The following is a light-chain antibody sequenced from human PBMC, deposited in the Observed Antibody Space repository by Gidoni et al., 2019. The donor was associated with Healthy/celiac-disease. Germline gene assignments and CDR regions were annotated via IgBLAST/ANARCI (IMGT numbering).Light chain of an antibody. V-gene: IGKV1-33*01. Sequence: DNEMTQSPASRSASVGDRVTITCQASQDSSNYLNWYQQKPGKAPKLLVYDASNLETGVPSRFSGRGSGTYFTFTISSLQPEAIATYYCQQYDNLPYTFGQGTKLEIK. CDR1: QDSSNY. J-gene: IGKJ2*01. CDR2: DAS. CDR3: QQYDNLPYT.